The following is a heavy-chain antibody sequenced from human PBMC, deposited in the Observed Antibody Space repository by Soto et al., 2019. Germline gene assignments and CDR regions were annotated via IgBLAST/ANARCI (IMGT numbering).Heavy chain of an antibody. CDR3: ARVGDCAAARQRRAFDI. CDR1: GYTFTSYD. V-gene: IGHV1-8*01. Sequence: ASVKVSCKASGYTFTSYDINWVRQATGQGLEWMGGMNPNSGNTGYAQKFQGRVTMTRNTSISTAYMELSSLRSEDTAVYYCARVGDCAAARQRRAFDIWGPRTMVTVSS. CDR2: MNPNSGNT. J-gene: IGHJ3*02. D-gene: IGHD6-13*01.